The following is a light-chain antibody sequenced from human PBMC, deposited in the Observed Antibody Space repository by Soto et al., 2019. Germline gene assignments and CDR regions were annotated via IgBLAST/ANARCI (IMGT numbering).Light chain of an antibody. CDR1: QNVSFS. CDR3: QQYDYSRS. V-gene: IGKV1-5*01. J-gene: IGKJ1*01. CDR2: DVS. Sequence: IQMTQSPSTLSASVGDSVSITCRASQNVSFSLAWYQHKPGEAPKLLIYDVSNLETGVPSRFSGSGSGTEFSLTIRSLQPDDFAIYYCQQYDYSRSFGQGTKVDIK.